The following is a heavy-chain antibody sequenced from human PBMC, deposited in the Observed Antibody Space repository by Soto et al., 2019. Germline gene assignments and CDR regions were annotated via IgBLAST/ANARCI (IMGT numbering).Heavy chain of an antibody. Sequence: QVQLVESGGGVVQPGRSLRLSCAASGFTFSSYGMHWVRQAPGKGLEWVAVISYDGSNKYYADSVKGRFTISRDNSKNTLYLQMNSLRAEDTAVYYCAKDLELANWFDPWGQGTLVTGSS. J-gene: IGHJ5*02. CDR2: ISYDGSNK. CDR1: GFTFSSYG. D-gene: IGHD6-6*01. CDR3: AKDLELANWFDP. V-gene: IGHV3-30*18.